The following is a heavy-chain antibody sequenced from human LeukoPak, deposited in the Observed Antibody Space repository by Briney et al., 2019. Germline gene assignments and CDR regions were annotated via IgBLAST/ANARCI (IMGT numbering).Heavy chain of an antibody. CDR2: INPNSGGT. Sequence: ASVKVSCKASGYTFTGYYMHWVRQAPGQGLEWKGWINPNSGGTNYAQKFQGRVTMTRDTSISTAYMELSRLRSDDTAVYYCARGYCTNGVCYFDYWGQGTLVTVSS. V-gene: IGHV1-2*02. J-gene: IGHJ4*02. CDR3: ARGYCTNGVCYFDY. CDR1: GYTFTGYY. D-gene: IGHD2-8*01.